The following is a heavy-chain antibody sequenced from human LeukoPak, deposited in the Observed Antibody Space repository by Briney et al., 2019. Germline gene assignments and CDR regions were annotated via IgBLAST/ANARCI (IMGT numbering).Heavy chain of an antibody. CDR2: FDPEDGET. J-gene: IGHJ6*02. CDR1: GYTLTELS. V-gene: IGHV1-24*01. D-gene: IGHD2-2*01. Sequence: ASVKVSCKVSGYTLTELSMHWVRQAPGKGLEWMGGFDPEDGETIYAQKSQGRVTMTEDTSTDTAYMELSSLRSEDTAVYYCAGSSTSTYYYYGMDVWGQGTTVTVSS. CDR3: AGSSTSTYYYYGMDV.